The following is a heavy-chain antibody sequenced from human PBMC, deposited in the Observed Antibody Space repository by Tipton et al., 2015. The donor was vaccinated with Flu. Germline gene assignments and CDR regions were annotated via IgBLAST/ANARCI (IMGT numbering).Heavy chain of an antibody. D-gene: IGHD3-16*02. CDR1: GFTFGDYA. Sequence: RSLRLSCTSSGFTFGDYAFNWVRQAPGKGLEWVGIIRSKLYGGTAEYAASVKGRFTMSRDDSRGIAYLEMSSLKTEDTAIYYCTTDYRYSNYHGFWGQGTLVTVSS. CDR2: IRSKLYGGTA. J-gene: IGHJ4*02. CDR3: TTDYRYSNYHGF. V-gene: IGHV3-49*04.